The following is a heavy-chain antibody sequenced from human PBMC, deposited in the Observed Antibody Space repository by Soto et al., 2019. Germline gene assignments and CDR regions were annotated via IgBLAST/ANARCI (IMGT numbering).Heavy chain of an antibody. J-gene: IGHJ6*02. V-gene: IGHV1-69*01. CDR3: ARARVRGVINPQDYYSYGMDV. CDR1: GGTFSSYA. D-gene: IGHD3-10*01. Sequence: QVQLVQSGAEVKKPGSSVKVSCKASGGTFSSYAISWVRQAPGQGLEWMGGIIPIFGTANYAQKFQGRVTITADESTSTAYMELSSLRSEDTAVYYCARARVRGVINPQDYYSYGMDVWGQGTTVTVSS. CDR2: IIPIFGTA.